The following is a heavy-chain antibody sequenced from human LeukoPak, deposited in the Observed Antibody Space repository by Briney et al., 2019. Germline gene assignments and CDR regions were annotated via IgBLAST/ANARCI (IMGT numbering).Heavy chain of an antibody. J-gene: IGHJ4*02. D-gene: IGHD4-23*01. CDR3: ASVIRWELPYFDY. CDR2: IRYDGSNK. Sequence: PGGSLRLSCAASGFTFSSYGMHWVRQAPGKGLEWVAFIRYDGSNKYYADSVKGRFTISRDNSKNTLYLQMNSLRAEDTAVYYCASVIRWELPYFDYWGQGTLVTVSS. V-gene: IGHV3-30*02. CDR1: GFTFSSYG.